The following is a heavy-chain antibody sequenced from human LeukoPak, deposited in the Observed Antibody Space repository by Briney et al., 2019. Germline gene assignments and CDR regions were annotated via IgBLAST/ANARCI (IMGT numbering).Heavy chain of an antibody. CDR2: ISAYNGNT. CDR3: ARDWRNYRVDY. D-gene: IGHD1-7*01. V-gene: IGHV1-18*01. Sequence: GASVKVSCKSSGYTFTNYGITWVRQAPGRGLEWMGCISAYNGNTNYAQKLQGRVTMTTDTSTSTAYMELRSLRSDDTAVYYCARDWRNYRVDYWGQGALVTVSS. J-gene: IGHJ4*02. CDR1: GYTFTNYG.